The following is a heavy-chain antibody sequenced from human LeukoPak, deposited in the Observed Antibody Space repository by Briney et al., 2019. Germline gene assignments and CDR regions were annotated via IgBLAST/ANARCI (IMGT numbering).Heavy chain of an antibody. CDR2: IYPGDSDT. V-gene: IGHV5-51*01. CDR1: GYSFASYW. J-gene: IGHJ4*02. D-gene: IGHD5-24*01. CDR3: ARQMATNPRYFDY. Sequence: GESLKISCKGSGYSFASYWIGWVRQMPGKGLEWMGIIYPGDSDTRYSPSFQGQVTISADKSISTAYLQWSSLKASDTAMYYCARQMATNPRYFDYWGQGTLVTVSS.